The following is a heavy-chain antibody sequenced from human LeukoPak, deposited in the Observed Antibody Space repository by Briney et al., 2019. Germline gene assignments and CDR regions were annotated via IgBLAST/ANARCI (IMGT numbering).Heavy chain of an antibody. D-gene: IGHD5-12*01. V-gene: IGHV4-39*07. Sequence: PSETLSLTCTVSGGSISTSNYYWSWIRQPPGKGLEWIGEINHSGSTNYNPSLKSRVTISVDTSKNQFSLKLSSVTAADTAVYYCARGPVATYWGQGTLVTVSS. CDR1: GGSISTSNYY. CDR2: INHSGST. J-gene: IGHJ4*02. CDR3: ARGPVATY.